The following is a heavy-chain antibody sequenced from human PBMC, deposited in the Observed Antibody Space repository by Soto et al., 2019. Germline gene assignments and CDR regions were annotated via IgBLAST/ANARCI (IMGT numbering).Heavy chain of an antibody. CDR1: GGTFNGYG. D-gene: IGHD3-10*01. CDR3: ARGVYHSGAYYTGQSAYEL. Sequence: QVQLVQSGAVVKKPGSSVEVSCKASGGTFNGYGISWVRQAPGQGLEWMGGTVPVFDTSKYAPRFQGRVTITAEKCTGTAYMELSSVRYEDTAIYFCARGVYHSGAYYTGQSAYELWGQGTLVMVS. CDR2: TVPVFDTS. V-gene: IGHV1-69*06. J-gene: IGHJ3*01.